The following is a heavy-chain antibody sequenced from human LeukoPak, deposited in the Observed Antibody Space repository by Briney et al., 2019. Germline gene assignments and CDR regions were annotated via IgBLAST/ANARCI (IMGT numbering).Heavy chain of an antibody. CDR2: IYYSGST. CDR1: GGSISHTNYY. V-gene: IGHV4-39*07. D-gene: IGHD5-18*01. J-gene: IGHJ5*02. Sequence: SETLSLTCTVSGGSISHTNYYWVWIRQPPGKGLEWIGTIYYSGSTYYSPSLKSRVTISVDTSKNQFSLKLSSVTAADTAVYYCARNSYGHLNWFDPWGQGTLVTVSS. CDR3: ARNSYGHLNWFDP.